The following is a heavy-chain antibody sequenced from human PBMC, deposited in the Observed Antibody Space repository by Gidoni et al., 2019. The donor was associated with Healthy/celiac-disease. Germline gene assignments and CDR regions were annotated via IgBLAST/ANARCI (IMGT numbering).Heavy chain of an antibody. D-gene: IGHD2-2*01. CDR3: AKDVPETGLF. V-gene: IGHV3-23*01. J-gene: IGHJ4*02. CDR2: ISCSGGST. CDR1: GFTFSSYA. Sequence: RLSCAAAGFTFSSYAMSWVRQAPGKGLEWVSAISCSGGSTYYADSVKGRFTISRDNSKNTLYLQMNSLRAEDTAVYYCAKDVPETGLFWGQGTLVTVSS.